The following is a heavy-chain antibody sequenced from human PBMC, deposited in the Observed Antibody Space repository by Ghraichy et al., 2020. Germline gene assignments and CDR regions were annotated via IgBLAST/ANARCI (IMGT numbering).Heavy chain of an antibody. CDR1: GFSLTTTGMC. J-gene: IGHJ6*02. Sequence: QTLSLTCSFSGFSLTTTGMCVSWIRQPPGKALEWLARIDWDDDKYYSTSLKTRLTISKDTSKNQVVLTLTNMDPVDTATYYCARNSPKGSDYFYYGMDVWGQGTPVTVSS. CDR2: IDWDDDK. V-gene: IGHV2-70*11. CDR3: ARNSPKGSDYFYYGMDV.